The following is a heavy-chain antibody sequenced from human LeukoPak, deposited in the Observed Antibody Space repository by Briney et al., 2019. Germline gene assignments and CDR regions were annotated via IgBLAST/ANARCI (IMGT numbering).Heavy chain of an antibody. V-gene: IGHV1-69*13. CDR2: IIPIFGTA. CDR3: ARVCSSTSCYASSYYYYYYGMDV. Sequence: SVKVSCKASGGTFSSYAISWVRQAPGQGLEWMGGIIPIFGTANYAQKFQGRVTITADESTSTAYMELSSLRSEDTAVYYCARVCSSTSCYASSYYYYYYGMDVWGQGTTVTVSS. D-gene: IGHD2-2*01. CDR1: GGTFSSYA. J-gene: IGHJ6*02.